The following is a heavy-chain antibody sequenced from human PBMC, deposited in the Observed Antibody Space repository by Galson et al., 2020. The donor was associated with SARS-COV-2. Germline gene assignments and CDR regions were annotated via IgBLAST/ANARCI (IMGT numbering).Heavy chain of an antibody. CDR2: IKANTDGGTA. J-gene: IGHJ4*02. CDR3: TTGRLMVRGVIVDY. Sequence: GGSLRLSCVASGFTFSNAWMRWVRQAPGKGLEWVGRIKANTDGGTADFAASVEGRFSMSREDSKNTVFLQMNNLKTEDTAVYYCTTGRLMVRGVIVDYWGQGSLVTGAS. D-gene: IGHD3-10*01. V-gene: IGHV3-15*01. CDR1: GFTFSNAW.